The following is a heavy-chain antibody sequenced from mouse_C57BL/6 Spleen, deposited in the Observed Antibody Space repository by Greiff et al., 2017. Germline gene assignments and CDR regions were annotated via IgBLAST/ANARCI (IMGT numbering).Heavy chain of an antibody. D-gene: IGHD1-1*01. Sequence: VQLVESGPELVKPGASVKISCKASGYAFSSSWMNWVKQRPGKGLEWIGRIYPGDGDTNYNGKFKGKATLTADKSSSTAYMQLSSLTSEDSAVYFGASHTTVVATDAMDYWGQGTSVTVAA. V-gene: IGHV1-82*01. CDR2: IYPGDGDT. J-gene: IGHJ4*01. CDR3: ASHTTVVATDAMDY. CDR1: GYAFSSSW.